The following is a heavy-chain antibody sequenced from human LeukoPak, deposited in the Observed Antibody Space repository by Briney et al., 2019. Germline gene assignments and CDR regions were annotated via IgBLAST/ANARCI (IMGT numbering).Heavy chain of an antibody. CDR3: ARAKLDDCGGVCDQYFQH. CDR2: INPNSGGT. V-gene: IGHV1-2*02. CDR1: GYTFTGYY. J-gene: IGHJ1*01. Sequence: ASVKVSCKASGYTFTGYYMHWVRQAPGQGLEWMGWINPNSGGTNFAQKFQGRVTSTRDTSINTAYMELSSLRSDGTAVYYCARAKLDDCGGVCDQYFQHWGQGTLVTVSS. D-gene: IGHD2-21*02.